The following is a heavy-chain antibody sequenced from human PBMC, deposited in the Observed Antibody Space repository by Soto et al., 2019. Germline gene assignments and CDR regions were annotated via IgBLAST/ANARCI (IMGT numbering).Heavy chain of an antibody. Sequence: EVQLLESGGGLVQPGGSLRLSCAASGFTFSSYAMSWVRQAPGKGLEWVSAISGSGGSTYYADSVKGRFTISRDNSKNSLYLQMNSLRAEDTAVYYCAKLPPRRGYDILTGYSVFWGRGTLVTVSS. CDR3: AKLPPRRGYDILTGYSVF. CDR1: GFTFSSYA. CDR2: ISGSGGST. J-gene: IGHJ4*02. D-gene: IGHD3-9*01. V-gene: IGHV3-23*01.